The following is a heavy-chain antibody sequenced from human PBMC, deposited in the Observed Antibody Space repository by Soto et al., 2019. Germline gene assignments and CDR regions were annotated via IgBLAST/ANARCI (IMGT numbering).Heavy chain of an antibody. Sequence: SQTLSLTCAISGDSVSSNSAAWNWIRQSPSRGLEWLGRTYYRSKWYNDYAVSVKSRITINPDTSKNQFSLQLNSVTPEDTAVYYCAISYYGSGSYFYYGMDVWGQGTTVTVSS. CDR2: TYYRSKWYN. J-gene: IGHJ6*02. D-gene: IGHD3-10*01. CDR3: AISYYGSGSYFYYGMDV. V-gene: IGHV6-1*01. CDR1: GDSVSSNSAA.